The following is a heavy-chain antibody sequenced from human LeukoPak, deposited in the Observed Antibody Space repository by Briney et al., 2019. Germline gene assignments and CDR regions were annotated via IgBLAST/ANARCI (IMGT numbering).Heavy chain of an antibody. V-gene: IGHV3-64*01. Sequence: GGSLRLSCAASGFIFNSYAMHWVRQAPGRGLEYVSAITSNGGNTFYANSVKGRFTISRDNSKNTLYLQMGSLRAEDMAVYYCTRGPGYDYVWGSYRADYWGQGTLVTVSS. CDR3: TRGPGYDYVWGSYRADY. CDR2: ITSNGGNT. J-gene: IGHJ4*02. D-gene: IGHD3-16*02. CDR1: GFIFNSYA.